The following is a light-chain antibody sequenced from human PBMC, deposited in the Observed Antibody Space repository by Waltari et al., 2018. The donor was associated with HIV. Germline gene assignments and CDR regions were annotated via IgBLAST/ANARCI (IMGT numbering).Light chain of an antibody. CDR3: LLYYGAVWV. Sequence: QTVVTQEPSMTVSPGGTVTLPCASSTGAVTHTPSPNWLQQKPGQAPTALIYSTSNKHSWTPARFSGSLLGGSATLTLSAVQPEDEADYYCLLYYGAVWVFGGGTKLTVL. CDR1: TGAVTHTPS. J-gene: IGLJ3*02. CDR2: STS. V-gene: IGLV7-43*01.